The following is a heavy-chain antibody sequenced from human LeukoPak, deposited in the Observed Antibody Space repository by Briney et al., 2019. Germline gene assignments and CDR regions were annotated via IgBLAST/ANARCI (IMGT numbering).Heavy chain of an antibody. V-gene: IGHV3-23*01. Sequence: GGSLRLSCAASGFTFSSYAMSWVRQAPGKGLEWVSAISGSGDSTYYGDSVKGRFTISRDNSKNTLYLQMNSLRAEDTAVYYCAKPDCSGGSCYGTDYWGQGTLVTVSS. CDR2: ISGSGDST. CDR3: AKPDCSGGSCYGTDY. CDR1: GFTFSSYA. J-gene: IGHJ4*02. D-gene: IGHD2-15*01.